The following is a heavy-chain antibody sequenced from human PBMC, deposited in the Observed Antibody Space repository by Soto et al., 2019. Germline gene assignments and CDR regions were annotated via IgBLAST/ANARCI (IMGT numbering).Heavy chain of an antibody. CDR3: ASPSKEYSYGYDY. CDR2: IYTSGST. V-gene: IGHV4-4*07. D-gene: IGHD5-18*01. CDR1: GGSISSYY. J-gene: IGHJ4*02. Sequence: SETLSLTCTVSGGSISSYYRSWIRQPAGKGLEWIGRIYTSGSTNYNPSLKSRVTMSVDTSKNQFSLKLSSVTAADTAVYYCASPSKEYSYGYDYWGQGTLVTVS.